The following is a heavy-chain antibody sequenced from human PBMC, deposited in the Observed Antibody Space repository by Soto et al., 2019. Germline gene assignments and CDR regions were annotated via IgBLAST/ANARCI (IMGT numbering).Heavy chain of an antibody. CDR1: GGTFSSYA. CDR2: IIPIFGTA. V-gene: IGHV1-69*12. Sequence: QVQLVQSGAEVKKPGSSVKVSCKASGGTFSSYAISWVRQAPGQGLEWMGGIIPIFGTANYAQKFQGRVTITADEPTSTAYMELSSLRSEDTAVYYCARAVGIVLVPAALFDPWGQGTLVTVSS. J-gene: IGHJ5*02. D-gene: IGHD2-2*03. CDR3: ARAVGIVLVPAALFDP.